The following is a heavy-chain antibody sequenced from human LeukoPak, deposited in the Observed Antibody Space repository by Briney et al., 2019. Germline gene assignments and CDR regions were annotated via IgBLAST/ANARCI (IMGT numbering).Heavy chain of an antibody. CDR3: ARRYYGSGRHSFDY. CDR1: GFTFSSYG. J-gene: IGHJ4*02. Sequence: PGGSLRLSCAASGFTFSSYGMHWVRQAPGKGLEWVAFIRYDGSNKYYADPVKGRFTISRDNSKNTLYLQMNSLRAEDTAVYYCARRYYGSGRHSFDYWGQGTLVTVSS. D-gene: IGHD3-10*01. CDR2: IRYDGSNK. V-gene: IGHV3-30*02.